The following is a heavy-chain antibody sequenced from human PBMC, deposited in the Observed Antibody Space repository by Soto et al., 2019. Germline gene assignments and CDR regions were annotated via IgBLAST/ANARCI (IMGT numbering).Heavy chain of an antibody. V-gene: IGHV1-2*02. Sequence: QVQLVQSGAEVKKPGASVKVSCEASGYSFIDYYIHWVRQAPGQGFEWMGRISPKSGGTNYAQKFEGRVTMTWDTSLNTAYMELSSLISEDTGVYYCARPPGYISDWYYFDLWGQGTRVTVSS. CDR3: ARPPGYISDWYYFDL. D-gene: IGHD3-9*01. CDR1: GYSFIDYY. J-gene: IGHJ4*02. CDR2: ISPKSGGT.